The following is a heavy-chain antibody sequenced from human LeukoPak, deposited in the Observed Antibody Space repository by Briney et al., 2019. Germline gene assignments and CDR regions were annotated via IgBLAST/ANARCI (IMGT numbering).Heavy chain of an antibody. CDR3: ARVQGRYSYGSGFDS. J-gene: IGHJ4*02. CDR2: ISYDGSNK. CDR1: GFTFSSYG. Sequence: PGGSLRLSCAASGFTFSSYGMDWVRQAPGKGLEWVAVISYDGSNKYYADSVKGRFTISRDNSKNTLYLQMNSLRAEDTAVYYCARVQGRYSYGSGFDSWGQGTLVTVSS. D-gene: IGHD5-18*01. V-gene: IGHV3-30*19.